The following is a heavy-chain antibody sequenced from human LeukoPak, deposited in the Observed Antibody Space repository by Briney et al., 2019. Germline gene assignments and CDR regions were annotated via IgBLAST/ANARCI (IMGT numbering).Heavy chain of an antibody. D-gene: IGHD3-22*01. CDR1: GGTFISYA. CDR2: IIPIFGTA. Sequence: SVKVSCKASGGTFISYAISWVRQAPGQGLEWMGGIIPIFGTANYAQKFQGRVTITADESTSTAYMELSSLRSEDTAVYYCARSKDSSGYYLQDFDYWGQGTLVTVSS. V-gene: IGHV1-69*13. CDR3: ARSKDSSGYYLQDFDY. J-gene: IGHJ4*02.